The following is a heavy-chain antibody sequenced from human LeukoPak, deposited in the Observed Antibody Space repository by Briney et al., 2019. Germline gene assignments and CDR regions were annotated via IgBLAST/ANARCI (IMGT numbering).Heavy chain of an antibody. CDR3: ARHHITCGSSSWYCQLSLNWFDP. Sequence: MSSETLSLTCTVSGASISSSTDYWGWIRQPPGKGLEWIANIYYSGSTYYNPSLKSRVTISVDTSKNQFSLKLSSVTAADTAVYYCARHHITCGSSSWYCQLSLNWFDPWGQGTLVTVSS. CDR2: IYYSGST. CDR1: GASISSSTDY. J-gene: IGHJ5*02. D-gene: IGHD6-13*01. V-gene: IGHV4-39*01.